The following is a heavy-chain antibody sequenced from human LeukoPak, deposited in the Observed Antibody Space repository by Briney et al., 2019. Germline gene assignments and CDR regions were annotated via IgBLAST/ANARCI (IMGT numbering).Heavy chain of an antibody. CDR3: ASPLRRWLQFRAFDI. J-gene: IGHJ3*02. D-gene: IGHD5-24*01. V-gene: IGHV4-39*07. CDR1: GDSITNNNCY. Sequence: SKTLSLTCTVSGDSITNNNCYWGRVPQPPGKGLEWITSTYYSGSSYYNPSLKSRVTIAVDTSKNQFSLKRSSRTAAHTAVYYCASPLRRWLQFRAFDIWGQGTMVTVSS. CDR2: TYYSGSS.